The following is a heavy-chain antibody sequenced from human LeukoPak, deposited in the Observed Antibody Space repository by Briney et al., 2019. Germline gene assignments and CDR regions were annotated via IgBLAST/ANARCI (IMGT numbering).Heavy chain of an antibody. D-gene: IGHD4-17*01. J-gene: IGHJ5*02. CDR3: AREGTPYGDYGPNDP. CDR2: FDPEDGET. Sequence: ASVKVSCKVSGYTLTELSMHWVRQAPGKGLEWMGGFDPEDGETIYAQKFQGRVTMTEDTSTDTAYMELRSLRSDDTAVYYCAREGTPYGDYGPNDPWGQGTLVTVSS. CDR1: GYTLTELS. V-gene: IGHV1-24*01.